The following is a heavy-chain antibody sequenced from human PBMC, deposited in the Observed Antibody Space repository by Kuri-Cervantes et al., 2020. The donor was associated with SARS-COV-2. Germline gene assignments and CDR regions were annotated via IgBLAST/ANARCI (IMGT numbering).Heavy chain of an antibody. CDR1: GGSISSGSYY. V-gene: IGHV4-61*02. CDR2: IYTSGST. CDR3: ARYGLSSSWGIYYYYYYMDV. D-gene: IGHD6-13*01. J-gene: IGHJ6*03. Sequence: SETLSLTCTVSGGSISSGSYYWSWIRQPAGKGLEWIGRIYTSGSTNYNPSLKSRVTISVDTSKNQFSLKLSPVTAADTAVYYCARYGLSSSWGIYYYYYYMDVWGKGTTVTVSS.